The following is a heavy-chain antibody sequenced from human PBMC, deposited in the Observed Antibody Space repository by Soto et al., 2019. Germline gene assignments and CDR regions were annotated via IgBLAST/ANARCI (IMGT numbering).Heavy chain of an antibody. CDR3: AKDLISIQLWEYNWFDP. CDR2: ISGSGGST. Sequence: PGGTLRLSCAASGFTFSDAGINWVRQAPGKGLEWVSAISGSGGSTYYADPVKGRFTISGDNSKTALYLQINSLRAEDTAVYYCAKDLISIQLWEYNWFDPWGQGTLVSVSS. J-gene: IGHJ5*02. D-gene: IGHD5-18*01. V-gene: IGHV3-23*01. CDR1: GFTFSDAG.